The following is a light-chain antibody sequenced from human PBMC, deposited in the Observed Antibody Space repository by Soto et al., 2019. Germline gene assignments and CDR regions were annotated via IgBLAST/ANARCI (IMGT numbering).Light chain of an antibody. V-gene: IGLV1-40*02. CDR2: GNS. CDR1: NGNIGAGYD. Sequence: QSAITQLPSVSVAPGQRVTICCTGSNGNIGAGYDVHWYQQLPGTAPKLLIYGNSNRPSGVPDRFSGSKSGTSAALTITGLQAEDEADYYCQSYGDSLSGYVFGTGTKVTVL. J-gene: IGLJ1*01. CDR3: QSYGDSLSGYV.